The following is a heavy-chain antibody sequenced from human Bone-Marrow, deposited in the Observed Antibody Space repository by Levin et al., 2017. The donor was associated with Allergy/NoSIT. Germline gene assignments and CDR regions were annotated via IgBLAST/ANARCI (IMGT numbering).Heavy chain of an antibody. J-gene: IGHJ4*02. D-gene: IGHD2-2*03. Sequence: PGGSLRLSCVASEFTFSTSTMNWVRQAPGKGLEWVASISSGSTSFNYAASVKGRFSISRDNTKNSLFLQMNSLRVNDTAVYYCTRTNFGYSSSPTLWGQGTLVAVSA. CDR2: ISSGSTSF. V-gene: IGHV3-21*01. CDR1: EFTFSTST. CDR3: TRTNFGYSSSPTL.